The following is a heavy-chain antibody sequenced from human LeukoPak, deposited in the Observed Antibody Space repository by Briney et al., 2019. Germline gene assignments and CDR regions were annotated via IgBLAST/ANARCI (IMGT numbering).Heavy chain of an antibody. V-gene: IGHV4-4*07. CDR3: ARNRITMVRGVILDAFDI. Sequence: SETLSLTCTVSGGSISSYYWSWIRQPAGKGLEWIGRIYTSGSTNYNPFLKSRVTMSVDTSKNQFSLKLSSVTAADTAVYYCARNRITMVRGVILDAFDIWGQGTMVTVSS. CDR2: IYTSGST. D-gene: IGHD3-10*01. J-gene: IGHJ3*02. CDR1: GGSISSYY.